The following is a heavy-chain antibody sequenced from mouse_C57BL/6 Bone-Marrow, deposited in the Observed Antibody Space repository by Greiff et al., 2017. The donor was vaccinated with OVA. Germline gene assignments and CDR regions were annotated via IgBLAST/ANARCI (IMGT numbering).Heavy chain of an antibody. J-gene: IGHJ2*01. CDR3: ARDGVPYYGEY. V-gene: IGHV1-53*01. D-gene: IGHD2-10*01. Sequence: VKLQQPGTELVKPGASVKLSCKASGYTFPSYWMHWVKQRPGQGLEWIGNINPSNGGTNYNEKFKSKATLTVDKSSSTAYMQLSSLTSEDSAVYYCARDGVPYYGEYWGQGTTLTVSS. CDR2: INPSNGGT. CDR1: GYTFPSYW.